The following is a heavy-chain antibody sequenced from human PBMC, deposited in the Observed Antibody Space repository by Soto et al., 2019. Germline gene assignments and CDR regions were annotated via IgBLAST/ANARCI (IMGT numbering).Heavy chain of an antibody. CDR2: VSANNGHT. Sequence: ASVKGSCKGSGFTFSNYGLNWVRQAPGQGLEWMGWVSANNGHTNYAQNLQGRVSMTTDTSTSTAYMELRGLTFDDTAVYYCARDIESVTAKHFFYYYAMDVWGQGTTVPVSS. V-gene: IGHV1-18*01. CDR1: GFTFSNYG. CDR3: ARDIESVTAKHFFYYYAMDV. D-gene: IGHD2-8*01. J-gene: IGHJ6*02.